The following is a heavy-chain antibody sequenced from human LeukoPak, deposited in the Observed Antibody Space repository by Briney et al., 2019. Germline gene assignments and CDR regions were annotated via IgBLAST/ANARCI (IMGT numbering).Heavy chain of an antibody. V-gene: IGHV3-23*01. CDR3: AKELSNSGYFDY. CDR2: ISGSGGST. D-gene: IGHD4-11*01. Sequence: GGSLRLSCAASGFTFSSYAMSWVRQAPGKGLEWVSAISGSGGSTYYADSVRGRLTISRDNSKNPLYLQMNSLRAEDTAVYYRAKELSNSGYFDYWGQGTLVTVSS. J-gene: IGHJ4*02. CDR1: GFTFSSYA.